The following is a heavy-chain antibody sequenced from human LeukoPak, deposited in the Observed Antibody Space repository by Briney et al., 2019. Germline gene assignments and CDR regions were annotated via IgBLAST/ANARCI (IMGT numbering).Heavy chain of an antibody. D-gene: IGHD3-9*01. CDR2: INPNSGGT. CDR1: GYTFTVYY. CDR3: ARAYDILTGEPDWFDA. V-gene: IGHV1-2*02. J-gene: IGHJ5*02. Sequence: ASVKVSCKASGYTFTVYYMHWVRQAPGQGLEWMGWINPNSGGTNYAQKFQGRVTMTRDTSISTAYMELSRLRSDDTAVYYCARAYDILTGEPDWFDAWGQGTLVTVSS.